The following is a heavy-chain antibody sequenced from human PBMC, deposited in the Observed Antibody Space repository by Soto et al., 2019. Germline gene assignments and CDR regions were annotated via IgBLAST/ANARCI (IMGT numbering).Heavy chain of an antibody. V-gene: IGHV3-48*02. CDR1: GFTFSDYS. CDR2: ISSSSINI. CDR3: ARGSPGGYGLDV. Sequence: EVQLVESGGGLVQPGGSLRLSCAASGFTFSDYSMNWVRQAPGKELEWVSYISSSSINIYYADSVKGRFTISRDNAKNSLYLQVNSLRDEDTAVYYCARGSPGGYGLDVWGQGTTVTVSS. D-gene: IGHD3-10*01. J-gene: IGHJ6*02.